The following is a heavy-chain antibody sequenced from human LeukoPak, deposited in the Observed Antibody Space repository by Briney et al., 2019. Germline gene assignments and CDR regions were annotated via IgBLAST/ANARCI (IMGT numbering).Heavy chain of an antibody. CDR3: ARWRSVAGYNWFDP. V-gene: IGHV4-38-2*02. CDR1: GYSISSGYY. D-gene: IGHD6-19*01. Sequence: SETLSLTCTVSGYSISSGYYWGWIRQPPGKGLEWIGSIYHSGSTYYNPSHKSRVTISVDTSKNQFSLKLSSVTAADTAVYYCARWRSVAGYNWFDPWGQGTLVTVSS. J-gene: IGHJ5*02. CDR2: IYHSGST.